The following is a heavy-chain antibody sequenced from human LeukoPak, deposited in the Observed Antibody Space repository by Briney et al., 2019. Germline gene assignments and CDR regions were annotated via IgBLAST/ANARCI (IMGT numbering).Heavy chain of an antibody. J-gene: IGHJ6*03. CDR3: AKEEGGMVYAIRTPYMDV. V-gene: IGHV4-38-2*02. Sequence: SETLSLTCTVSGYSISSGYYWGWIRQPPGKGLEWIGSIYHSGSTYYNPSLKSRVTISVDTSKNQSSLKLSSVTAADTAVYYCAKEEGGMVYAIRTPYMDVWGKGTTVTVSS. CDR2: IYHSGST. D-gene: IGHD2-8*01. CDR1: GYSISSGYY.